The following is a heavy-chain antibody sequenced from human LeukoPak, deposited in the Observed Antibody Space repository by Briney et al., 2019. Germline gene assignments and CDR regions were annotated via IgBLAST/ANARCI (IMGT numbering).Heavy chain of an antibody. V-gene: IGHV4-38-2*01. CDR2: IDDSGST. D-gene: IGHD6-19*01. CDR1: GYSISSGYD. J-gene: IGHJ4*02. Sequence: SETLSLTCAVSGYSISSGYDWGWRRQPPGQGRGWIGSIDDSGSTYSHPSLTSPLTLSLHPSKPPFSLKLSSVPAADTAVCYCARVGAYGAVAGWLDYWGQGTLVTVSS. CDR3: ARVGAYGAVAGWLDY.